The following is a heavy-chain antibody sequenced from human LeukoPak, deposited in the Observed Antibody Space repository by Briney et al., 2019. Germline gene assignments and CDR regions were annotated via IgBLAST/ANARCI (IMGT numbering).Heavy chain of an antibody. J-gene: IGHJ1*01. V-gene: IGHV4-59*08. CDR1: GGSISSYY. CDR2: IYYSGST. Sequence: SETLSLTCTVSGGSISSYYWSGIRQPPGKGLEGSGYIYYSGSTNYNPSLKSRVTISVDTSKNQFSLKLSSVTAADTAVYYCARASSSWYGEYFQHWGQGTLVTVSS. CDR3: ARASSSWYGEYFQH. D-gene: IGHD6-13*01.